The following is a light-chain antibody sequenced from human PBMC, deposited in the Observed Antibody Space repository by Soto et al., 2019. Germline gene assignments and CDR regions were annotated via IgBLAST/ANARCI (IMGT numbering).Light chain of an antibody. CDR3: QQRRNWLS. CDR1: DIVGDN. CDR2: DAS. V-gene: IGKV3-11*01. Sequence: EIVLTQSPATLSLSPGERATLSCRASDIVGDNLAWYQQKPGQAPTLLIYDASNRATGIPARFSGSGSGTDFTLTISSLEPEDFGIYYCQQRRNWLSFGGGTKVDIK. J-gene: IGKJ4*01.